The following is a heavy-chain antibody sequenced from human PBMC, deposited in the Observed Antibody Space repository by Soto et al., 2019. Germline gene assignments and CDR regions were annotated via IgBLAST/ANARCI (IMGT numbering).Heavy chain of an antibody. D-gene: IGHD2-21*02. J-gene: IGHJ5*02. CDR3: ARAMVVTQNWFDP. Sequence: SETLSLTCTVSGGSISSVNYYWSWIRQPPGKGLEWIGYIYYSGSTYYNPSLRSRVTISVDTSRNQFSLKLSSVTAADTAVYYCARAMVVTQNWFDPWGQGTLVTVS. CDR1: GGSISSVNYY. V-gene: IGHV4-30-4*01. CDR2: IYYSGST.